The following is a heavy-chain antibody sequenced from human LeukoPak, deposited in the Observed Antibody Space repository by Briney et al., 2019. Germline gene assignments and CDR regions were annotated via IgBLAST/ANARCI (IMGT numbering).Heavy chain of an antibody. Sequence: KPSETLSLTCAVSGGSFSAYYWTWIRQPPGKGLEWIGEINQSGFTTYNPSLKSRVAISIDTSKNQFSLNLSSVTAAATAVYYCASRYPLFWTLDYWGQGTPVTVSS. CDR3: ASRYPLFWTLDY. J-gene: IGHJ4*02. CDR1: GGSFSAYY. V-gene: IGHV4-34*01. D-gene: IGHD3/OR15-3a*01. CDR2: INQSGFT.